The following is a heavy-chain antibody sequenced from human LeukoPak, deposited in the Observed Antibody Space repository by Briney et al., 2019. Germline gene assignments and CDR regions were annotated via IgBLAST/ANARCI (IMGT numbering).Heavy chain of an antibody. CDR2: IYSSGST. CDR1: GYSISSGFY. CDR3: ARGDSGWYLGLGFDY. Sequence: SETLSLTCTVSGYSISSGFYWGWIRQPPGKGLEWIGSIYSSGSTFYNPSLKSRVTISVDTSKNQVSLKLRSVTAADTAVYYCARGDSGWYLGLGFDYWGQGTLVTVSS. J-gene: IGHJ4*02. D-gene: IGHD6-19*01. V-gene: IGHV4-38-2*02.